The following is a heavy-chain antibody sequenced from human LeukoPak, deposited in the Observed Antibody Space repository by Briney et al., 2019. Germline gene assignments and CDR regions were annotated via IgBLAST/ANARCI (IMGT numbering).Heavy chain of an antibody. CDR3: ARGPRRGAFDI. CDR1: GGSISSYY. CDR2: INHSGST. V-gene: IGHV4-34*01. D-gene: IGHD3-10*01. Sequence: ASETLSLTCTVSGGSISSYYWSWIRQPPGKGLEWIGEINHSGSTNYNPSLKSRVTISVDTSKNQFSLKLSSVTAADTAVYYCARGPRRGAFDIWGQGTMVTVSS. J-gene: IGHJ3*02.